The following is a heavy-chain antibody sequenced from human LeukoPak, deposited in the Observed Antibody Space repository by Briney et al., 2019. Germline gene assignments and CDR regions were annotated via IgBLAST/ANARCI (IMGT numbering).Heavy chain of an antibody. J-gene: IGHJ2*01. Sequence: SETLSLTCTVSGGSISSYYWSWIRQPPGKGLEWIGYIYYSGSTNYNPSLKSRVTISVDTSKNQFSLKLSSVTAADTAVYYCARGQWGCDLRHFDLWGRGTLVTVSS. V-gene: IGHV4-59*01. CDR3: ARGQWGCDLRHFDL. D-gene: IGHD1-26*01. CDR1: GGSISSYY. CDR2: IYYSGST.